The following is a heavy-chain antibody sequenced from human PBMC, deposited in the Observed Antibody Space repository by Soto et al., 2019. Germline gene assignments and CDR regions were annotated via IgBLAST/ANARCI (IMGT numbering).Heavy chain of an antibody. CDR1: GYSFTSYW. V-gene: IGHV5-10-1*01. CDR3: ARLRMSIAARRGPYYYYGMDV. Sequence: PGASLKISCKGSGYSFTSYWISWVRQMPGKGLEWMGRIDPSDSYTNYSPSFQGHVTISADKSISTAYLQWSSLKASDTAMYYCARLRMSIAARRGPYYYYGMDVWGQGTTVTVSS. D-gene: IGHD6-6*01. CDR2: IDPSDSYT. J-gene: IGHJ6*02.